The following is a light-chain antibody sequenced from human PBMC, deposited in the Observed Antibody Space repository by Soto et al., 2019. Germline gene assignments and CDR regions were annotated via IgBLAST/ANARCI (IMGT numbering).Light chain of an antibody. V-gene: IGLV2-14*01. CDR1: SSDIGAYYY. CDR3: FSFTTTSTHV. CDR2: EVN. J-gene: IGLJ1*01. Sequence: QSVLTQAAALSGCPCQSITISCTGTSSDIGAYYYVAWFHHHPYTAPKHMISEVNSQPAGDSNRFSGYNSGNKADVTISGLQVEDEAQYFCFSFTTTSTHVFGTGTKFTVL.